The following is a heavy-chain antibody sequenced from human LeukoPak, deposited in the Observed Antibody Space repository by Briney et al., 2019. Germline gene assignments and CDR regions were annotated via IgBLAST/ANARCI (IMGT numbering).Heavy chain of an antibody. Sequence: GGSLRLSCAASGFTFSSYDMHWVRQATGKGLEWVSAIGAAGDTYYPGSVKGRFTISRENAKNSLYPQMNSLRAGDTAVYYCASGYDWNFVYWGQGTLVTVSS. V-gene: IGHV3-13*01. CDR2: IGAAGDT. CDR1: GFTFSSYD. CDR3: ASGYDWNFVY. D-gene: IGHD1-20*01. J-gene: IGHJ4*02.